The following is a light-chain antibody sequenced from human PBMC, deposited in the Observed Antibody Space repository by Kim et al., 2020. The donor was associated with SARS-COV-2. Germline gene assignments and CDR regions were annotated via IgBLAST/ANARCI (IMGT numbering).Light chain of an antibody. CDR1: QRIGSR. Sequence: ASVGDRVTITCRASQRIGSRLDWHQQKPGKAPKVVISKASNLESGVPTRFSGSGSGTEFTLTISSLQPDDFATYYCQDYSTYSKTFGQGTKVDIK. CDR3: QDYSTYSKT. J-gene: IGKJ1*01. CDR2: KAS. V-gene: IGKV1-5*03.